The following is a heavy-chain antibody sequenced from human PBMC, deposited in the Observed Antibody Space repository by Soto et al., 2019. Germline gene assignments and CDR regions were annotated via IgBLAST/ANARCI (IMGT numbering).Heavy chain of an antibody. J-gene: IGHJ6*02. CDR3: ASQQLGPPSSSGMDV. CDR2: TIPIFRTA. Sequence: QVQLVQSGAEVKKPGSSVKVSCKASGGTFNSYAISWVRQAPGQGLEWMGGTIPIFRTADYAQKFQGRVTITADESTSTAYMELSSLRSEDTAVYYCASQQLGPPSSSGMDVWGQGTTVTVSS. V-gene: IGHV1-69*12. CDR1: GGTFNSYA. D-gene: IGHD6-6*01.